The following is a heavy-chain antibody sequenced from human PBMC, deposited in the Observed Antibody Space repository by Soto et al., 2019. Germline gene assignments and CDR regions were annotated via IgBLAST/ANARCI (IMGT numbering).Heavy chain of an antibody. V-gene: IGHV3-23*01. CDR1: GFTFSSSA. D-gene: IGHD3-10*01. J-gene: IGHJ4*02. Sequence: GGSLRLSCAASGFTFSSSAMSWVRQTPGKGLEWDSAISSGGASIYYADSVKGRFTISRDNSRNTLYLQMNSLRAEDTAIYYCAKWSFYGSGSYSYLDYWGLGTLVTVSS. CDR2: ISSGGASI. CDR3: AKWSFYGSGSYSYLDY.